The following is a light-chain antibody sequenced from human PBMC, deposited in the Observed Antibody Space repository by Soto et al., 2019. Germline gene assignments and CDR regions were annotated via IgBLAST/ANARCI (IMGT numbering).Light chain of an antibody. CDR3: SSYTISTSPFWV. CDR2: DVS. CDR1: SSDVGGYNY. V-gene: IGLV2-14*01. Sequence: QSALTQPASVSGSPGQSITISCTGTSSDVGGYNYVSWYQQYPGKAPKVMIYDVSNRPSGVSNRFSGSKSGNTASLTISGLQAEDEADYYCSSYTISTSPFWVFGGGTRLTVL. J-gene: IGLJ3*02.